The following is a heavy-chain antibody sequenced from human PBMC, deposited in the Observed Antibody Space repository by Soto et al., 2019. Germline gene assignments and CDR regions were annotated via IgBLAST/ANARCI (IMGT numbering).Heavy chain of an antibody. CDR3: ARTPGTWVESYFGY. Sequence: QVQLQESGPGLVKPSQTLSLTCTVSGGSISSGGYYWSWIRQHPGKRLEWIGYIYYSGSTYYNPSLKSRVTISVDTSKNQSSLKLSSVTAADTAVYYCARTPGTWVESYFGYWGRGTLVTVSS. D-gene: IGHD1-26*01. CDR2: IYYSGST. V-gene: IGHV4-31*03. CDR1: GGSISSGGYY. J-gene: IGHJ4*02.